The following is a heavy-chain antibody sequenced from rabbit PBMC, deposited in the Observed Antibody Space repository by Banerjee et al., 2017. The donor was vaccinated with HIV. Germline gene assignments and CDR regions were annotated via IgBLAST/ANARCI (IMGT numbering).Heavy chain of an antibody. CDR1: GFDLSSYYY. Sequence: QSLEESGGGLVKPEGSLTLTCKASGFDLSSYYYMCWVRQAPGKGLEWIACIYAGSSGSTYYASWAKGRFTISKTSSTTVTLQMTSLTAADTATYFCARDPYALNNDYLGLWGQGTLVTVS. CDR2: IYAGSSGST. CDR3: ARDPYALNNDYLGL. V-gene: IGHV1S40*01. J-gene: IGHJ3*01. D-gene: IGHD6-1*01.